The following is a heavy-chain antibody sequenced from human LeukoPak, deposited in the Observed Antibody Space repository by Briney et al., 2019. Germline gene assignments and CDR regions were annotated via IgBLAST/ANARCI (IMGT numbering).Heavy chain of an antibody. Sequence: PGGSLRLSCAASGFTVSSNYMSWVRQAPGKGLEWVSVIYSGGSTYYADSVKGRFTISRDNSKNTLYLQMNSLRAEDTAVYYCSGSSWYTNFDYWGQGTLVTVSS. CDR1: GFTVSSNY. V-gene: IGHV3-53*01. J-gene: IGHJ4*02. CDR2: IYSGGST. D-gene: IGHD6-13*01. CDR3: SGSSWYTNFDY.